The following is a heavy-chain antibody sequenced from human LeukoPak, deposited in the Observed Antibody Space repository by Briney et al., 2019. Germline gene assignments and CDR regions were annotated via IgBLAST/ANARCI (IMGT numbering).Heavy chain of an antibody. CDR3: VRRGFCSGDNCFSHAFDI. CDR1: GFIYINYW. J-gene: IGHJ3*02. Sequence: GESLKISCKGSGFIYINYWIGWVRQMPGQGLEWMGIIYPGDSDTRYSPPFQGQVAISVDRSINTAYLQWSSLKASDTAMYYCVRRGFCSGDNCFSHAFDIWGQGTMVTVSS. CDR2: IYPGDSDT. D-gene: IGHD2-15*01. V-gene: IGHV5-51*01.